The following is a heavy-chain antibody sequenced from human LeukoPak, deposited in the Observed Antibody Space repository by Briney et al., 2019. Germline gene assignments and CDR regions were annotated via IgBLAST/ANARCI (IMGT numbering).Heavy chain of an antibody. CDR1: GYTFTGYY. J-gene: IGHJ5*02. CDR2: INPNSGGT. V-gene: IGHV1-2*02. D-gene: IGHD3-3*01. Sequence: ASVKVSCKASGYTFTGYYMHWVRQAPGQGLEWMGWINPNSGGTNYAQKFQGRVTMTRDTSISTAYMELSRLRSDDTAVYYRARDLVFGVVIMGAWGQGTLVTVSS. CDR3: ARDLVFGVVIMGA.